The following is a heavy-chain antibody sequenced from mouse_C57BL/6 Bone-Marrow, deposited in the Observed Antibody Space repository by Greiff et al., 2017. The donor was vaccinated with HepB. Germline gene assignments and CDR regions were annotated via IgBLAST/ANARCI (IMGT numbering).Heavy chain of an antibody. CDR1: GYTFTSYW. CDR3: ARYYYGSSYVWYFDV. D-gene: IGHD1-1*01. CDR2: IDPSDSYT. J-gene: IGHJ1*03. Sequence: QVQLQQPGAELVMPGASVKLSCKASGYTFTSYWMHWVKQMPGQGLEWIGEIDPSDSYTNYNQKFKGKSTLTVDKSSSTAYMQLSSLTSEDSAVYYCARYYYGSSYVWYFDVWGTGTTVTVSS. V-gene: IGHV1-69*01.